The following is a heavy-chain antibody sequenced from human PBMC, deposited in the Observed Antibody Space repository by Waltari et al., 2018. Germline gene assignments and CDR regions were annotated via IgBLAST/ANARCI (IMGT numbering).Heavy chain of an antibody. CDR2: ISADSSYR. D-gene: IGHD3-16*01. Sequence: EVQLVESGGGLVKPGGSLRLSCAASGFSFSTYSMNWVRQAPGKGLGGISSISADSSYRHYAESVKGRFTVSRDNAKNSLSLQINSLRAEDTAVYYCASGGWGFYLGYWGQGALVTVSS. CDR3: ASGGWGFYLGY. CDR1: GFSFSTYS. J-gene: IGHJ4*02. V-gene: IGHV3-21*01.